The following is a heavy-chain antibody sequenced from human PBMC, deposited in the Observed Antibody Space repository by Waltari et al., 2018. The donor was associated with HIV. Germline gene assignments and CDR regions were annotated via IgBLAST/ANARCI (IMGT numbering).Heavy chain of an antibody. CDR3: ARQWWSEGAFDI. J-gene: IGHJ3*02. CDR2: AKPGIGNT. D-gene: IGHD2-15*01. CDR1: GYTFIDNY. Sequence: QVQLVQSGAEVKKPGTSVKVSCKASGYTFIDNYIHWVRQAPGQGLEWMGVAKPGIGNTNYAPKFKGRLTMTRDTSTSTVYMELSSLRSEDTAIYYCARQWWSEGAFDIWGQGTTVTVSS. V-gene: IGHV1-46*03.